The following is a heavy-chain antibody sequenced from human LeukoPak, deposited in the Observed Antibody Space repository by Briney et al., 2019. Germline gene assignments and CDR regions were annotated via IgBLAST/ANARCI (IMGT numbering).Heavy chain of an antibody. D-gene: IGHD3-22*01. CDR3: ARGNDSSGYFNPYAEYFQH. V-gene: IGHV1-18*01. CDR1: GYTFTSYG. J-gene: IGHJ1*01. CDR2: ISAYNGNT. Sequence: ASVKVSCKASGYTFTSYGISWVRQAPGQGLEWMGWISAYNGNTNYAQKLQGRVTMTTDTSTSTAYMELRSLRSDDTAVSYCARGNDSSGYFNPYAEYFQHWGQGTLVTVSS.